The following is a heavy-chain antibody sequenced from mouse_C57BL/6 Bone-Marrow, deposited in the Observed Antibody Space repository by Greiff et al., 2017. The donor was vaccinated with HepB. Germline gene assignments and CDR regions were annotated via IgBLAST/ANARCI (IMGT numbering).Heavy chain of an antibody. J-gene: IGHJ2*01. D-gene: IGHD1-1*01. CDR2: IDPEDGET. V-gene: IGHV14-2*01. CDR1: GFNIKDYY. Sequence: VQLQQSGAELVKPGASVKLSCTASGFNIKDYYMHWVKQRTEQGLEWIGRIDPEDGETKYAPKFKGKATITADTSSNTAYLQLSSLTSEDTAVYYCASDGVTTVVAKGFDYWGQGTTLTVSS. CDR3: ASDGVTTVVAKGFDY.